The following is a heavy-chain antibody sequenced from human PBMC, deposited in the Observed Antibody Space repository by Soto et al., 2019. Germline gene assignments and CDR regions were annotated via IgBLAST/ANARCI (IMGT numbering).Heavy chain of an antibody. CDR1: GDSIISGDYY. J-gene: IGHJ6*02. V-gene: IGHV4-30-4*01. CDR2: IYYSGDT. D-gene: IGHD4-17*01. Sequence: SETLSLTCTVSGDSIISGDYYWSWIRQTPGKGLEWIGYIYYSGDTNYNPSLKSRVIISVDTSKNQFSLKLSSVTAADTAVYYSAREGALLYGGNPDYYYTVGVWGQGTTVTVSS. CDR3: AREGALLYGGNPDYYYTVGV.